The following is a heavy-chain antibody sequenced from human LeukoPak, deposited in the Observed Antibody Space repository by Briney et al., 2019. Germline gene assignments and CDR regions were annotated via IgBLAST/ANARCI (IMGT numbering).Heavy chain of an antibody. Sequence: GESLKISCKGSGYTFTSYGISWVRQAPGQGLEWMGWISAYNGNTNYAQKLQGRVTMTTDTSTSTAYMELRSLRSDDTAVYYCARVILQDIVVVPAAEGGAFDIWGQGTMVTVSS. J-gene: IGHJ3*02. D-gene: IGHD2-2*01. V-gene: IGHV1-18*01. CDR3: ARVILQDIVVVPAAEGGAFDI. CDR2: ISAYNGNT. CDR1: GYTFTSYG.